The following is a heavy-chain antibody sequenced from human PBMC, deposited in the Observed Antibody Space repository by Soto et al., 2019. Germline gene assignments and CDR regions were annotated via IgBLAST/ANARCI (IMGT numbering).Heavy chain of an antibody. Sequence: PGGSLRLSCVASGFTVSHNYVSWVRQAPGKGLEWVAVIFFGGTTSYADSVKGRFTLSKDDSKNIVYLQMNSLRAEDTAVYYCARDYTFYSFYGVDVWGHGTTVTVSS. CDR2: IFFGGTT. CDR1: GFTVSHNY. J-gene: IGHJ6*02. V-gene: IGHV3-53*01. CDR3: ARDYTFYSFYGVDV.